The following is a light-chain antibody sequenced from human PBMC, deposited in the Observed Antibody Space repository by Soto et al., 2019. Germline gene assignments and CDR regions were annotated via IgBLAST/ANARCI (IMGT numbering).Light chain of an antibody. Sequence: EIVMTQSPGTLSVSPGERATLSCRASQSVSSCLAWYQQKPGQAPRLLIYDASNRATGIPARFSGSGSGTDFTLTISSLEPEDFAVYYCQQRSNWPPIPFGQGTRLEIK. CDR3: QQRSNWPPIP. V-gene: IGKV3-11*01. CDR1: QSVSSC. J-gene: IGKJ5*01. CDR2: DAS.